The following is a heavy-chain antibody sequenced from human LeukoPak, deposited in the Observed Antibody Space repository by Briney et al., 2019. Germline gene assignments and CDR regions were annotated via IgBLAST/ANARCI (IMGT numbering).Heavy chain of an antibody. J-gene: IGHJ4*02. Sequence: GRSLRLSCAASGFTFSSYGMHWVRQAPGKGLEWVAFIRYDGSNKYYADSVKGRFTISRDNAKNSLYLQMNSLRAEDTAVYYCARDLTPHYYDSSGYLWGQGTLVTVSS. CDR2: IRYDGSNK. D-gene: IGHD3-22*01. CDR3: ARDLTPHYYDSSGYL. V-gene: IGHV3-30*02. CDR1: GFTFSSYG.